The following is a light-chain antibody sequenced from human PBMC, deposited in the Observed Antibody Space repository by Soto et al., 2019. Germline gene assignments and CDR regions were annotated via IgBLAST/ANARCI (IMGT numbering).Light chain of an antibody. Sequence: DVVMTQSPLSLPVTLGQPASISCRSNQSLVHSDGIAYFSWFQQRPGRSPRRLIYKVSNRDSGVPARFSGSGSGTDFALKSCRVEAEDVGVYYCMLVRDWPITFGQGTRLENK. CDR3: MLVRDWPIT. V-gene: IGKV2-30*02. CDR2: KVS. CDR1: QSLVHSDGIAY. J-gene: IGKJ5*01.